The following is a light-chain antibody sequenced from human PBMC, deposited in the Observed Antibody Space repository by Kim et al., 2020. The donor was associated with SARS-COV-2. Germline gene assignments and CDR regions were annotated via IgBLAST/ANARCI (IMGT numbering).Light chain of an antibody. CDR1: QSVSSSY. V-gene: IGKV3-20*01. Sequence: SPGERVTLSCRASQSVSSSYLAWYQHKPGQAARLLIYGASSRAAGVPDRFSGSGSGTDFTLTISRLEPEDFAVYYCQRYGSSPPYTFGQGTKLEI. CDR2: GAS. CDR3: QRYGSSPPYT. J-gene: IGKJ2*01.